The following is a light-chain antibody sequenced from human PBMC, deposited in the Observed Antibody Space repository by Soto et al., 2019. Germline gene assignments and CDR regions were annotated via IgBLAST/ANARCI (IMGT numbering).Light chain of an antibody. CDR3: QQYDNLPSIT. CDR1: QSISSY. Sequence: DIQMTQSPSSPSASVRDRVTITCRASQSISSYLNWYQQKPGKAPKLLIYAASSLQSGVPSRFSGSGSGTDFTLTISSLQPEDIATYYCQQYDNLPSITFGQGTRLE. CDR2: AAS. V-gene: IGKV1-39*01. J-gene: IGKJ5*01.